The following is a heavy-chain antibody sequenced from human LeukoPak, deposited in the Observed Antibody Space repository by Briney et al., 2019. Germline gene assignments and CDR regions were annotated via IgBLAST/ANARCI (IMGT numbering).Heavy chain of an antibody. V-gene: IGHV3-11*05. CDR2: ITRSSTYT. CDR1: GFTFSDYY. J-gene: IGHJ6*04. D-gene: IGHD1-14*01. Sequence: AGSLKLSCAASGFTFSDYYMTWIRQAPGNGLEWVSHITRSSTYTNYADSVKGRFTISRDNAKNSLYLQMNSLRAEDTAVYYCARDIALTTGCMDVWGEGTADTVSS. CDR3: ARDIALTTGCMDV.